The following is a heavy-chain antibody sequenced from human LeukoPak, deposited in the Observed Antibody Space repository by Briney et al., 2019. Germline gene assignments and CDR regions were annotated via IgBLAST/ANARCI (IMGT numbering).Heavy chain of an antibody. Sequence: GASVKVSCKASGGTFSSYAISWVRQAPGQGLEWMGRIIPILGIANYAQKFQGRVTITADKSTSTAYMELSSLRSEDTAVYYCARDAEYQLLSRWFDPWGQGTLVTVSS. V-gene: IGHV1-69*04. J-gene: IGHJ5*02. D-gene: IGHD2-2*01. CDR2: IIPILGIA. CDR3: ARDAEYQLLSRWFDP. CDR1: GGTFSSYA.